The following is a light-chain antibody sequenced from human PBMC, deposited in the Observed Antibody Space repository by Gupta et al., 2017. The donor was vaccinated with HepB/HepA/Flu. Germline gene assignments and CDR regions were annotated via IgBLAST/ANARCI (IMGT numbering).Light chain of an antibody. J-gene: IGKJ1*01. CDR2: KAS. CDR3: QEYSGSSWT. Sequence: DIQMTQSPSTLSASVGDRVTITCRASQSISNWLAWYQQKPGKAPNLLIYKASNLESGVPSRFSGSGSGTEFTLTISSLQPDDFATYYSQEYSGSSWTFGQGTKVEIK. CDR1: QSISNW. V-gene: IGKV1-5*03.